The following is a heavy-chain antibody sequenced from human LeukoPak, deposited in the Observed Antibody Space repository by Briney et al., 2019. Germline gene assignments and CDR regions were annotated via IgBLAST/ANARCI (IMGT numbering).Heavy chain of an antibody. J-gene: IGHJ4*02. CDR3: ARVRTYDFWNYYFDY. CDR1: GYTFTSYG. D-gene: IGHD3-3*01. CDR2: ISAYNGNT. V-gene: IGHV1-18*01. Sequence: ASVKVSCKASGYTFTSYGISWVRQAPGQGLEWMGWISAYNGNTNYAQKLQGRVTMTTDTSTSTAYMELRSLRSDVTAVYYCARVRTYDFWNYYFDYWGQGTLVTVSS.